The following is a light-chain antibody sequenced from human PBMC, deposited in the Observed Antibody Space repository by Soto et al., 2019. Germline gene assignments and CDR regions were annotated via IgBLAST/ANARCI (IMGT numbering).Light chain of an antibody. CDR1: PSISNR. V-gene: IGKV1-5*01. J-gene: IGKJ1*01. CDR3: QHYGGMWT. CDR2: DAS. Sequence: DIQMPQSPSTLSASVGDRVTITCRASPSISNRLAWSQQKPGKAPKVLIYDASSLESGVPSRFSGSGSGTEFILTISSLQPDDFASYCCQHYGGMWTFGQGTKVEMK.